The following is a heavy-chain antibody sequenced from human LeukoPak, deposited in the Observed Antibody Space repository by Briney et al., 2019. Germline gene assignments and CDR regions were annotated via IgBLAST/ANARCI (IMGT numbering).Heavy chain of an antibody. CDR2: INSAGHNI. J-gene: IGHJ4*02. Sequence: SGGSLRLSGVASGFTFSDYFMSWIRQAPGKGLEWLSFINSAGHNIYYADSVKGAFTISRDNAKKTLYLEMNSLRMEDTAIYYCATSRVFDYWGQGTLVTVSS. CDR1: GFTFSDYF. CDR3: ATSRVFDY. V-gene: IGHV3-11*04.